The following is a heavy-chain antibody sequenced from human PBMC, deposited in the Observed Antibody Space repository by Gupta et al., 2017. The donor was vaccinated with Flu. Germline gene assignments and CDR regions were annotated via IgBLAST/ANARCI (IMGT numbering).Heavy chain of an antibody. CDR2: IDWEDDK. D-gene: IGHD1-7*01. J-gene: IGHJ6*02. CDR3: ARISGTIGFYYYGMDV. V-gene: IGHV2-70*01. Sequence: PPGKSLEWLALIDWEDDKYYSTALKTMLTISKDTSKNQVVLTMTNMDPVDTATYYCARISGTIGFYYYGMDVWGQGTTVTVAS.